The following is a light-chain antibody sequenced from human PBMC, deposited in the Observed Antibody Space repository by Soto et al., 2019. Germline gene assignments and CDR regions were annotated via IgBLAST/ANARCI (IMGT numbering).Light chain of an antibody. V-gene: IGKV1-5*01. CDR1: QIISSW. CDR2: DAY. CDR3: QQYRT. Sequence: DIQMTQSPSTLSASVGDRVTITCRASQIISSWLAWYQQKPGKAPKLLIYDAYNLETGVPSRFSGSGSGTEFTLTLSSLQPEDFATYYCQQYRTFGQGTKVEIK. J-gene: IGKJ1*01.